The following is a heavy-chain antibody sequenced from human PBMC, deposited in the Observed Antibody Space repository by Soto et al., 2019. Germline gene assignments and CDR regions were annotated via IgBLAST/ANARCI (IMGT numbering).Heavy chain of an antibody. V-gene: IGHV4-59*08. CDR2: IYYSGST. CDR1: GGSISSYY. CDR3: ARRGRYSSGWYGEYYYYYYMDV. D-gene: IGHD6-19*01. Sequence: PSETLSLTCTVSGGSISSYYWSWIRQPPGKGLEWIGYIYYSGSTNYNPSLKSRVTISVDTSKNQFSLKLSSVTAADTAVYYCARRGRYSSGWYGEYYYYYYMDVWGKGTTVT. J-gene: IGHJ6*03.